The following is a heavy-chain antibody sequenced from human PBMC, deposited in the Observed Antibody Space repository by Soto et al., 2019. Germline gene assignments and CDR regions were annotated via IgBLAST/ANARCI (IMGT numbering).Heavy chain of an antibody. Sequence: QVQLQQWGAGLLKPSETLSLTCAVYGGSFSGYYWSWIRQPPGKGLEWIGEINHSGSTNYNPSLKGRGTTSVXXSXNXXSLKLSSVTAADTAVYYCPRGPVVVPAARGYWFDPWGQGTLVTVSS. CDR2: INHSGST. CDR3: PRGPVVVPAARGYWFDP. V-gene: IGHV4-34*01. CDR1: GGSFSGYY. J-gene: IGHJ5*02. D-gene: IGHD2-2*01.